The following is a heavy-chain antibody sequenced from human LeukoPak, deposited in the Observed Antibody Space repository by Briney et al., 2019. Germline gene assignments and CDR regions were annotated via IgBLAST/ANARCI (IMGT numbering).Heavy chain of an antibody. J-gene: IGHJ5*02. Sequence: SETLSLTCTVSGDSISSYFWSWIRQPAGKGLEWIGRIYSSGTAYYNPSLKSRVTMSLDTSKNQFSLKLSSITAADTAVYYCAREPGANGFDARGQGTLVTVSA. CDR1: GDSISSYF. V-gene: IGHV4-4*07. CDR2: IYSSGTA. CDR3: AREPGANGFDA. D-gene: IGHD4/OR15-4a*01.